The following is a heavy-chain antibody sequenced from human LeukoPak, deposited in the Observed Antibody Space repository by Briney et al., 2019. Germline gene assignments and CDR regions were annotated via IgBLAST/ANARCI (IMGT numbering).Heavy chain of an antibody. CDR3: ARFTTGTAAIDY. CDR2: INPNSGGT. Sequence: ASVKVSCKASGFTFTSYDFNWVRQAPGQGLEWMGWINPNSGGTNYAQKFQGWVTMTRDTSISTAYMELSRLRSDDTAVYYCARFTTGTAAIDYWGQGTLVTVSS. J-gene: IGHJ4*02. CDR1: GFTFTSYD. V-gene: IGHV1-2*04. D-gene: IGHD1-1*01.